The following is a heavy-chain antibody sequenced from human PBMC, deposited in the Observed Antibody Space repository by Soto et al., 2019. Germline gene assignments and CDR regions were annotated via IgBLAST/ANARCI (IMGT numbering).Heavy chain of an antibody. D-gene: IGHD2-2*01. CDR2: INAGNGHT. Sequence: SVKVSCKASGGPFSSYAISWVRQAPGQGLEWMGWINAGNGHTKYSLKFQGRVTITRDTFATTAYMELSSLRSEDTAVFYCVRDIGCSTFNCYFRYYYYVMDGWGQGTSVTVSS. CDR3: VRDIGCSTFNCYFRYYYYVMDG. CDR1: GGPFSSYA. J-gene: IGHJ6*02. V-gene: IGHV1-3*01.